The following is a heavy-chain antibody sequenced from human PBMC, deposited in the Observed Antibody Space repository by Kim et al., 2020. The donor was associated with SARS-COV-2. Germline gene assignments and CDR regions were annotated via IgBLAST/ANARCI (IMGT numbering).Heavy chain of an antibody. V-gene: IGHV3-30-3*01. CDR2: ISYDGSNK. Sequence: GGSLRLSCAASGFTFSSYAMHWVRQAPGKGLEWVAIISYDGSNKYYADSVRGRFTISRDNSKNTLYLQMNSLRAEDTAVYCCARTDGYNAPFDYWGQGTL. J-gene: IGHJ4*02. CDR1: GFTFSSYA. D-gene: IGHD5-12*01. CDR3: ARTDGYNAPFDY.